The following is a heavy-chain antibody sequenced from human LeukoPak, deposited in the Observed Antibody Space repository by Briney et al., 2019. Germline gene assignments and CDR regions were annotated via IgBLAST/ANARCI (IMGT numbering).Heavy chain of an antibody. Sequence: GGSLRLSCAASGFTFSSYSMNWVRQAPGKGLEWVSSISSGSTTIYYADSVKGRFTISRDNAKNSLYLQMNSLRAEDTAVYYCARNSIACSGGSCYSSPFDYCGQGTLVTVSS. J-gene: IGHJ4*02. D-gene: IGHD2-15*01. CDR3: ARNSIACSGGSCYSSPFDY. V-gene: IGHV3-48*04. CDR1: GFTFSSYS. CDR2: ISSGSTTI.